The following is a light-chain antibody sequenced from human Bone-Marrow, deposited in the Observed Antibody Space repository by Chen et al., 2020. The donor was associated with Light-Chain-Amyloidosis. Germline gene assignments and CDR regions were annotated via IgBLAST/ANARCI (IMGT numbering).Light chain of an antibody. CDR2: RNN. CDR3: AAWDDSLSGPHWV. V-gene: IGLV1-47*01. J-gene: IGLJ3*02. CDR1: SSNIGSNY. Sequence: QSVLTQPPSASGTPGQRVTISCSGSSSNIGSNYVYWYQQLPGTAPKLLIYRNNQRPSGVPDRFSGSKSGTSASLASSGLRSEDEADYYCAAWDDSLSGPHWVFGGGTKLTVL.